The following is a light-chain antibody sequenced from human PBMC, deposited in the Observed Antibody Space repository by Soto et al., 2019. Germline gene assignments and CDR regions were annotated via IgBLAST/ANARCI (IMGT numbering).Light chain of an antibody. Sequence: EIVLTQSPGTLSLSPGERATLSCRASQSVSSDYLAWFQQKSGQAPRLLIYGASSRATGIPDRFSGSGSGTAFTLTISGLEPEDFAVYYCQQYGSSPWTFGQGTKVEIK. CDR1: QSVSSDY. V-gene: IGKV3-20*01. J-gene: IGKJ1*01. CDR3: QQYGSSPWT. CDR2: GAS.